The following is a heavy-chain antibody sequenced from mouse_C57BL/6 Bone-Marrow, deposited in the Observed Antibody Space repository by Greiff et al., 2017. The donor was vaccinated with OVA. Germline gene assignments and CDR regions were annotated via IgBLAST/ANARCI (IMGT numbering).Heavy chain of an antibody. CDR1: GYTFTSYW. CDR3: ARSLYYYGSSDAY. Sequence: QVQLQQPGAELVRPGSSVKLSCKASGYTFTSYWMDWVKQRPGQGLEGIGNIYPSDSETHYNQKFKDKATLTVDKSSSTAYMQLSSLTSEDSAVYYCARSLYYYGSSDAYWGQGTLVTVSA. V-gene: IGHV1-61*01. CDR2: IYPSDSET. D-gene: IGHD1-1*01. J-gene: IGHJ3*01.